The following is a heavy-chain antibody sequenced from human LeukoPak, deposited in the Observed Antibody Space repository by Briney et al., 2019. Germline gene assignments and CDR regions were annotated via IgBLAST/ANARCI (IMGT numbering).Heavy chain of an antibody. CDR3: ATVNRNDRVMDV. Sequence: ASVKVSCTVSGYTLTELSMHWVRQAPGKGLEWMGGFDPEDGETIYAQKFQGRVTMTEDTSTDTAYMELSSLRSEDTAVYYCATVNRNDRVMDVWGQGTTVTVSS. CDR2: FDPEDGET. V-gene: IGHV1-24*01. J-gene: IGHJ6*02. CDR1: GYTLTELS. D-gene: IGHD1-1*01.